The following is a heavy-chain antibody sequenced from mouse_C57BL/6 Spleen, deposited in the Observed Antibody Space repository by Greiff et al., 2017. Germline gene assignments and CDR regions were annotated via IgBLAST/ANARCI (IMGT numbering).Heavy chain of an antibody. CDR3: ARYDYDGY. Sequence: QVQLKESGAELVRPGSSVKLSCKASGYTFTSYWMDWVKQRPGQGLEWIGNIYPSDSETHYNQKFKDKATLTVDKSSSTAYMQLSSLTSEDSAVYYCARYDYDGYWGQGTTLTVSS. CDR1: GYTFTSYW. D-gene: IGHD2-4*01. V-gene: IGHV1-61*01. J-gene: IGHJ2*01. CDR2: IYPSDSET.